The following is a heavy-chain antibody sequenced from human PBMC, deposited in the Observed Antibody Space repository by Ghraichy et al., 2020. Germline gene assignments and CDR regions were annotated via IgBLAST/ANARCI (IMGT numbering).Heavy chain of an antibody. V-gene: IGHV1-18*04. J-gene: IGHJ6*02. CDR2: ISPNTGNT. CDR3: ARDPHDSSGYVSRYYYHGMDV. D-gene: IGHD3-22*01. Sequence: GESLNISCKAAGYTFTDYGLSWVRQAPGHGLEWMGWISPNTGNTNYAQKFQGRVTMTTDTATSTSYMELRSLTSDDTAVYYCARDPHDSSGYVSRYYYHGMDVWGQGTTVTVSS. CDR1: GYTFTDYG.